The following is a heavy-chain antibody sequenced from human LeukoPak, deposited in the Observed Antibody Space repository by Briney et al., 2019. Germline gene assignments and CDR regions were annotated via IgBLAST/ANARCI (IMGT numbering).Heavy chain of an antibody. CDR1: GGSMRSSNFY. CDR3: ARDRYSGSYGAFDI. J-gene: IGHJ3*02. V-gene: IGHV4-61*01. Sequence: SETLSLTCTVSGGSMRSSNFYWGWIRQPPGKGLEWIGYIYYSGSTNYNPSLKSRVTISVDTSKNQFSLKLSSVTAADTAVYYCARDRYSGSYGAFDIWGQGTMVTVSS. CDR2: IYYSGST. D-gene: IGHD1-26*01.